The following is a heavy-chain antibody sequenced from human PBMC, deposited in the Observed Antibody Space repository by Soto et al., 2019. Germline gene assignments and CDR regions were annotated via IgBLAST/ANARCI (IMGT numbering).Heavy chain of an antibody. CDR1: GDSISSSGYY. CDR3: ASVSYNRRDGTWFDP. D-gene: IGHD1-1*01. Sequence: SETLSLTCTVSGDSISSSGYYWSWIRQHPGKGLEWIGYIYYTGTTYYNPSLRSRVTISVDSSKTQFSLKLSSVTAADAAMYYCASVSYNRRDGTWFDPWGQAMLVTVSS. V-gene: IGHV4-31*03. CDR2: IYYTGTT. J-gene: IGHJ5*02.